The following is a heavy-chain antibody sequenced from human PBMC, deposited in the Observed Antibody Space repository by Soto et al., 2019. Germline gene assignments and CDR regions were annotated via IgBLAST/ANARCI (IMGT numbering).Heavy chain of an antibody. CDR3: ARGRFFDWLLTD. CDR1: GGSFSGYY. V-gene: IGHV4-34*01. J-gene: IGHJ4*02. D-gene: IGHD3-9*01. CDR2: INHSGST. Sequence: PSETLSLTCAVYGGSFSGYYWSWIRQPPGKGLEWIGEINHSGSTNYNPSLKSRVTISVDTSKNQFSLKLSSVTAADTAVYYCARGRFFDWLLTDWGQGTLVTV.